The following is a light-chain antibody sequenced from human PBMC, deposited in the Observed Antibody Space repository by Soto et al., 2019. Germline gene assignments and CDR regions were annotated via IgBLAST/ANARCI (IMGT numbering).Light chain of an antibody. CDR2: DAS. V-gene: IGKV3-11*01. J-gene: IGKJ5*01. Sequence: EIVLTQSPATLALSPGERATLYFSASQSVSSYLALYQQKPGQAPRLLISDASNRATGIPVRFSGSGFGTDFTLTISSLEAEDSAVYYCQQRSNWPSITFGQGTRLEIK. CDR1: QSVSSY. CDR3: QQRSNWPSIT.